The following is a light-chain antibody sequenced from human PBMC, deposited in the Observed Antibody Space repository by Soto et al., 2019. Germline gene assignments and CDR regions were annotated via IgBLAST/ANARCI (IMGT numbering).Light chain of an antibody. Sequence: QSVLTQPPSASGTPGQTVTMSCSGSTSNIVTNTVTWYQQLPGSAPKVLIYVNNQRRSGVPDRFSGSKSGTSAFLAITGLQSEDEADYYCATWDDNLNGLIFGGGTKVTVL. CDR3: ATWDDNLNGLI. V-gene: IGLV1-44*01. CDR2: VNN. J-gene: IGLJ2*01. CDR1: TSNIVTNT.